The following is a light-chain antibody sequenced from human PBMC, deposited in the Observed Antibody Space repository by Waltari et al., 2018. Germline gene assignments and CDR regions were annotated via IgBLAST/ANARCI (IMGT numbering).Light chain of an antibody. J-gene: IGLJ3*02. CDR2: DVT. V-gene: IGLV2-11*01. CDR1: NYDVGYYNY. CDR3: SSYSGTYTLL. Sequence: QSALTQPRSVSESPGQSVTISCTGTNYDVGYYNYVSWYQHHPGKAPKLILYDVTKRPSGVPDLFSGSKYGNTASLTISGLQAEDEADYYCSSYSGTYTLLFGGGTKLTVL.